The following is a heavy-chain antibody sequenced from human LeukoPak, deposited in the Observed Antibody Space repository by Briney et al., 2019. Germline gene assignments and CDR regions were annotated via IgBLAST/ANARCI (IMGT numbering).Heavy chain of an antibody. V-gene: IGHV3-30*02. Sequence: GGSLRLSCAASGFSFSSYGMHWVRQAPGKGLEWVAFIQYDESNKYYADSVKGRFTFSRDNSKNTMYLQMISLRAEDTAVYFCAKSPIAAPRYNFMDVWGKGTTVIVSS. CDR1: GFSFSSYG. CDR2: IQYDESNK. J-gene: IGHJ6*03. CDR3: AKSPIAAPRYNFMDV. D-gene: IGHD6-13*01.